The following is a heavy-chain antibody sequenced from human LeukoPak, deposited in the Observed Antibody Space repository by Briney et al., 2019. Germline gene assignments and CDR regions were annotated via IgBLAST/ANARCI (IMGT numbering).Heavy chain of an antibody. CDR1: GGSISGSNW. J-gene: IGHJ2*01. CDR2: IYHSGST. CDR3: AREDYDDSGAWYFDL. V-gene: IGHV4-4*02. D-gene: IGHD3-3*01. Sequence: SETLSLTCAVSGGSISGSNWWSWVRQPPGKGLEWIGEIYHSGSTNYNPSLKSRVTISVDKSKNQFSLKLSSVTAADTAVYYCAREDYDDSGAWYFDLWGRGTLVTVSS.